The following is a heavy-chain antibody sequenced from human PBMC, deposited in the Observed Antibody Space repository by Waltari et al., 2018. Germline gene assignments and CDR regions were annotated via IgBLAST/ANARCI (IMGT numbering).Heavy chain of an antibody. CDR2: INPNSGGT. J-gene: IGHJ4*02. CDR3: AREGTPIYCSSTSCYAGGCDY. CDR1: GYTFTGYY. D-gene: IGHD2-2*01. V-gene: IGHV1-2*06. Sequence: QVQLVQSGAEVKKPGASVKVSCKASGYTFTGYYMHWVRQAPGQGLEWMGRINPNSGGTNYAQKFQGRVTMTRDTSISTAYMELSRLRSDDTAVYYCAREGTPIYCSSTSCYAGGCDYWGQGTLVTVSS.